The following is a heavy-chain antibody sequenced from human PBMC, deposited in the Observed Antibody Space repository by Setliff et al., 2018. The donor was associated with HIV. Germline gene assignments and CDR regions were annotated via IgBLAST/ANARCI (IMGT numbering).Heavy chain of an antibody. J-gene: IGHJ6*03. V-gene: IGHV5-51*01. CDR3: ARVAVPSTVYYYYHMDV. CDR1: GYNFRKYW. CDR2: IFPGDSET. D-gene: IGHD6-19*01. Sequence: PGESLTISCTGSGYNFRKYWIAWVRQMTGKGLEWMGIIFPGDSETTYRPSFQGQVTSSIDKSISTAHLQWSSLKASDTAMYFCARVAVPSTVYYYYHMDVWGKGTTVTVSS.